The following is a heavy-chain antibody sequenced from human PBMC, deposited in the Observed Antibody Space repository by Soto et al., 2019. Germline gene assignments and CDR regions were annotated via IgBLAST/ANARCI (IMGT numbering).Heavy chain of an antibody. CDR1: GGSISSYF. V-gene: IGHV4-59*01. Sequence: SETLSLTCTISGGSISSYFWSWIRQPPGKGLEWIGYIYYTGSTNYNPSLKSRVTISVDTSRKQFSLKLKSVTAADTAVYYCAKTNVLLWFGESRHNQDYFDSWGQGTLVIVSS. J-gene: IGHJ4*02. D-gene: IGHD3-10*01. CDR3: AKTNVLLWFGESRHNQDYFDS. CDR2: IYYTGST.